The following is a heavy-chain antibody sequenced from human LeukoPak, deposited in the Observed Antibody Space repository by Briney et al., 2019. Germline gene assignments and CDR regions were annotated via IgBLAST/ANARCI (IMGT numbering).Heavy chain of an antibody. J-gene: IGHJ4*02. CDR1: GGSFSGYY. CDR2: INHSGGT. D-gene: IGHD6-6*01. V-gene: IGHV4-34*01. CDR3: ARALYSSSSGADY. Sequence: PSETLSLTCAVYGGSFSGYYWSWIRQPPGKGLEWIGEINHSGGTNYNPSLKSRVTISVDTSKNQFSLKLSSVTAADTAVYYCARALYSSSSGADYWGQGTLVTVSS.